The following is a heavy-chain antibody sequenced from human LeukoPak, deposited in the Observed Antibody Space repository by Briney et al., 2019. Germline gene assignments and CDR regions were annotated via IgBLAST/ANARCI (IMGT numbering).Heavy chain of an antibody. V-gene: IGHV3-53*01. Sequence: GGSLRLSCAASGFTFSSYSMNWVRQAPGKGLEWVSVIYSGGSTYYADSVKGRFTISRDNSKNTLYLQMNSLRAEDTAVYYCARDRWFDPWGQGTLVTVSS. J-gene: IGHJ5*02. CDR3: ARDRWFDP. CDR1: GFTFSSYS. CDR2: IYSGGST.